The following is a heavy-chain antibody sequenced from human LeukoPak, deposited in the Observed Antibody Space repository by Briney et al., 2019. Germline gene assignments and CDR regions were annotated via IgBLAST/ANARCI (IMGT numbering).Heavy chain of an antibody. V-gene: IGHV3-23*01. CDR1: GFTFSSFA. CDR2: ITPRGGSA. CDR3: VKVGSSGWYFDA. D-gene: IGHD6-19*01. J-gene: IGHJ4*02. Sequence: GGSLRPSCAASGFTFSSFAMSWVRQAPGKGLEWVSAITPRGGSAYYADSVRGRFTISRDNAKNTLYLQMNRLRAEDTALYYCVKVGSSGWYFDAWGQGTLVTVSS.